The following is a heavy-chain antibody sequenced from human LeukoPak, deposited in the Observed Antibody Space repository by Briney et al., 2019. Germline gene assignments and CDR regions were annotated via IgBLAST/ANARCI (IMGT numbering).Heavy chain of an antibody. CDR2: IEQYGSET. D-gene: IGHD6-6*01. Sequence: PGGSLRLSCAASGFTFSPYWMAWVRQAPGKGLEWVANIEQYGSETYYLDSVRGRFTISRDNAKNSLYLQMNSLIAEDTAVYYCSNGIYSSSYWGQGTLVTVSS. CDR3: SNGIYSSSY. J-gene: IGHJ4*02. V-gene: IGHV3-7*01. CDR1: GFTFSPYW.